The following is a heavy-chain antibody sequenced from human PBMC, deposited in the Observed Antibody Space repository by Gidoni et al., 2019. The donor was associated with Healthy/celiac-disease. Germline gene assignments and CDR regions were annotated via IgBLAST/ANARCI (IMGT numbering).Heavy chain of an antibody. CDR1: YLPFSSYS. J-gene: IGHJ6*02. CDR2: ISSSSSTI. V-gene: IGHV3-48*01. D-gene: IGHD2-2*01. Sequence: ELHLVESAGGLVQPGGSLSISYAASYLPFSSYSMNWVRQAPGKGLEWVSYISSSSSTIYYADAVKCRFTSSRDNAKNSLYLQMNSLRAEDTAVYYGASLVAPPYGMDVWGQGTTVTVSS. CDR3: ASLVAPPYGMDV.